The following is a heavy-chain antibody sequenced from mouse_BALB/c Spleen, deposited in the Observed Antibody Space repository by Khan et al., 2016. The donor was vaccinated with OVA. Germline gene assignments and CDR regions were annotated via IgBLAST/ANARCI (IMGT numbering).Heavy chain of an antibody. CDR1: GFTFSSYS. J-gene: IGHJ3*01. Sequence: EVELVESGGDLVKPGGSLKLSCAASGFTFSSYSMSWVRQTPDKRLEWVATISSGGDYTYYPDNVKGRFTISRDNAKNTLYLQMSQLKSEETAMYYCARHLTGSFAYWGQGTLVTVSA. V-gene: IGHV5-6*01. CDR3: ARHLTGSFAY. D-gene: IGHD4-1*01. CDR2: ISSGGDYT.